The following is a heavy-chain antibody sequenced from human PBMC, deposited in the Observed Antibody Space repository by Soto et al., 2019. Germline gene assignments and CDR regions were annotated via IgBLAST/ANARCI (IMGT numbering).Heavy chain of an antibody. CDR2: INHSGST. J-gene: IGHJ6*04. D-gene: IGHD6-13*01. Sequence: SETLSLTCAVYGGSFSGYYWSWIRQPPGKGLEWIGEINHSGSTNYNPSLKSRVTISVDTSKNQFSLKLSSVTAADTAVYYCARPPGIAAADHNGSMDVWGKGTTVTVSS. CDR1: GGSFSGYY. V-gene: IGHV4-34*01. CDR3: ARPPGIAAADHNGSMDV.